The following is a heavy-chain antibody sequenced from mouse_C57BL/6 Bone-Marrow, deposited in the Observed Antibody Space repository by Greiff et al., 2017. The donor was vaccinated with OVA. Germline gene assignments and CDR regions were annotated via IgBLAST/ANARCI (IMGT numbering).Heavy chain of an antibody. CDR1: GFSFNTYA. CDR3: VRHETGTWSWFAY. D-gene: IGHD4-1*01. J-gene: IGHJ3*01. Sequence: DVMLVESGGGLVQPKGSLKLSCAASGFSFNTYAMNWVRQAPGKGLEWVARIRSKSNNYATYYADSVKDRFTISRDDSESMLYLQMNNLKTEDTAMYYCVRHETGTWSWFAYWGQGTLVTVSA. CDR2: IRSKSNNYAT. V-gene: IGHV10-1*01.